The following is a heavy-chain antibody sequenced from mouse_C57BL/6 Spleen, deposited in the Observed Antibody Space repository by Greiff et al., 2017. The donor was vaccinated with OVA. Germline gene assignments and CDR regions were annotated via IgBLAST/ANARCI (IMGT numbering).Heavy chain of an antibody. V-gene: IGHV1-50*01. J-gene: IGHJ4*01. CDR3: ARSYYGSSYDAMDY. Sequence: QVQLQQSGAELVKPGASVKLSCKASGYTFTSYWMQWVNQRPGQGLEWIGEIDPSDSYTNYNQKFKGKATLTVDTSSSTAYMQLSSLTSEDSAVYYCARSYYGSSYDAMDYWGQGTSVTVSS. D-gene: IGHD1-1*01. CDR2: IDPSDSYT. CDR1: GYTFTSYW.